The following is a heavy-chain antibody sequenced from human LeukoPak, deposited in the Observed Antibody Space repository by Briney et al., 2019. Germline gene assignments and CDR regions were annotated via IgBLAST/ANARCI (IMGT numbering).Heavy chain of an antibody. D-gene: IGHD6-6*01. J-gene: IGHJ6*03. V-gene: IGHV4-34*01. Sequence: SETLSLTCAVYGGSFSGYYWSWIRQPPGKGLEWIGEINHSGSTNYNPSLKSRVTISVDTSKNQFSLKLSSVTAADTAVYYCARFRPDSSSSLYYYYYMDVWGKGTTVTVSS. CDR2: INHSGST. CDR3: ARFRPDSSSSLYYYYYMDV. CDR1: GGSFSGYY.